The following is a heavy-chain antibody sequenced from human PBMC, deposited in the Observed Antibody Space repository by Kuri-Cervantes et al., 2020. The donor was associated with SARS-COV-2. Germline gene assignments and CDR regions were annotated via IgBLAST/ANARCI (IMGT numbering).Heavy chain of an antibody. Sequence: GGSLRLSCKASGYTFTSYGISWVRQAPGQGLEWMGRIIPIFGTANYAQKFQGRVTITADESTSTAYMELSSLRSEDTAVYYCAREGIAVAGTFDWGQGTLVTVSS. J-gene: IGHJ4*02. V-gene: IGHV1-69*15. CDR1: GYTFTSYG. CDR2: IIPIFGTA. CDR3: AREGIAVAGTFD. D-gene: IGHD6-19*01.